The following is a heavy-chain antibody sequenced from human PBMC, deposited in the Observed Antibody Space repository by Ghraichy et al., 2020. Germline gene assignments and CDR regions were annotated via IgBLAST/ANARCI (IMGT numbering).Heavy chain of an antibody. J-gene: IGHJ4*02. Sequence: LSLTCAASGFIFSTSGMHWVRQAPGKGLEWVAVISFDGSNKYYADSVKGRFTISRDNSNNTLHLQMNSLRPEDTAMYYCAKVPPPITSMVVGVLWGQGTLVTVSS. CDR1: GFIFSTSG. V-gene: IGHV3-30*18. CDR2: ISFDGSNK. D-gene: IGHD3-22*01. CDR3: AKVPPPITSMVVGVL.